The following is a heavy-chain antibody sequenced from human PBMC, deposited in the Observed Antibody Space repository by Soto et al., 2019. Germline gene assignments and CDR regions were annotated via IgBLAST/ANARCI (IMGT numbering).Heavy chain of an antibody. V-gene: IGHV3-33*01. D-gene: IGHD3-16*01. CDR1: GFTFSSYG. J-gene: IGHJ6*02. CDR3: ARDVAGGGYYYYYGMDV. Sequence: QVQLVESGGGVVQPGRSLRLSCAASGFTFSSYGMHWVRQAPGKGLEWVAVIWDDGSNKYYADSVKGRFTISRDNSKNTLYLQMNSLRAEDTAVYYCARDVAGGGYYYYYGMDVWGQGTTVTVSS. CDR2: IWDDGSNK.